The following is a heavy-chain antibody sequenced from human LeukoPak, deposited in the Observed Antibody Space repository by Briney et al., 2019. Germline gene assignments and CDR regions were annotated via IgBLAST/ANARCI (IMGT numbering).Heavy chain of an antibody. Sequence: SETLSLTCTVSGGSISSSSYYWGWIRQPPGKGLEWIGSIYYSGSTYYNPSLKSRVTISVDTSKNQFSLKLSSVTAADTAVYYCARMSGSYFNYFDYWGQGTLVTVSS. CDR3: ARMSGSYFNYFDY. D-gene: IGHD1-26*01. CDR2: IYYSGST. J-gene: IGHJ4*02. V-gene: IGHV4-39*01. CDR1: GGSISSSSYY.